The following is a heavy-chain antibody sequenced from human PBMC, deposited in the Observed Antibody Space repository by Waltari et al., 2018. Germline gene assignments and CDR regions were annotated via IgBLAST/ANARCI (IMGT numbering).Heavy chain of an antibody. CDR2: IYYSGST. J-gene: IGHJ4*02. CDR3: ARTYSTPTPLDD. CDR1: GGSISSSSYY. Sequence: QLQLQESGPGLVKPSETLSLTCTVSGGSISSSSYYWGWIRQPPGKGLEWIGSIYYSGSTYYNPSRKSRVTISVDTSKNQFSLKLSSVTAADTAVYYCARTYSTPTPLDDWGQGTLVIVSS. V-gene: IGHV4-39*07. D-gene: IGHD5-18*01.